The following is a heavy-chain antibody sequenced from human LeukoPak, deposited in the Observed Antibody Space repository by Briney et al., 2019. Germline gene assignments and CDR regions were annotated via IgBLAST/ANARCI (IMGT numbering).Heavy chain of an antibody. CDR2: FDPEDGET. Sequence: ASVKVSCKVSGYTLTELSMHWVRQAPGKGLEWMGGFDPEDGETIYAQKFQGRVTMTEDTSTDTAYMELGSVRSEDTAVYYCATSGPHPASHDFWSCYHYSQPSNAFDIWGQGTMVTVSS. D-gene: IGHD3-3*01. J-gene: IGHJ3*02. V-gene: IGHV1-24*01. CDR1: GYTLTELS. CDR3: ATSGPHPASHDFWSCYHYSQPSNAFDI.